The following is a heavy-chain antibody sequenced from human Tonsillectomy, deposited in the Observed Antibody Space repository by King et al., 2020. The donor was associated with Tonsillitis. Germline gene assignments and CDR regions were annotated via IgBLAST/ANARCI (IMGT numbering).Heavy chain of an antibody. CDR2: MSFDGST. V-gene: IGHV3-30*01. D-gene: IGHD3-22*01. J-gene: IGHJ3*02. CDR3: AREGWSSGRAPAFDI. CDR1: GINFRNFI. Sequence: DQLVQSGGAVVQPERSLRLSCAASGINFRNFIMHWVRQAPGKGLEGVAGMSFDGSTYYADSVKGRFAISRDDSKNTLYLQMDSLRAEDTTVYYCAREGWSSGRAPAFDIWGQGTLVTVSS.